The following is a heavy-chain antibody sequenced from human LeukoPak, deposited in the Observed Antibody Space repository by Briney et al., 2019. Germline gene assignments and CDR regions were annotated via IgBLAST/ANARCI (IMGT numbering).Heavy chain of an antibody. J-gene: IGHJ4*02. CDR3: ARGNDYGDHVGIYFDY. CDR2: ISHTGSLT. V-gene: IGHV3-48*03. D-gene: IGHD4-17*01. CDR1: GFTSTPSE. Sequence: PGGSLRLSCAASGFTSTPSELNWVRQAPGKGLEWISYISHTGSLTYYADSVKGRFTISRDNAKNSMYLQINSLRAEDTAVYHCARGNDYGDHVGIYFDYWGQGTLVTVSS.